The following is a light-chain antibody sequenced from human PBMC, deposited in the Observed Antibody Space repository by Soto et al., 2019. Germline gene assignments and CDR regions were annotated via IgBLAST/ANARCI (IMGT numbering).Light chain of an antibody. CDR3: QRYGSSPSWT. CDR1: QSVSTSY. CDR2: GAS. V-gene: IGKV3-20*01. Sequence: SVLTQSPGTLSLSPGARATLSCRASQSVSTSYLAWYQQKPGQAPRLLIYGASSRATGIPDRFSGSGSGTDFTLTINRLEPEDFAVYYCQRYGSSPSWTFGQGTKVDIK. J-gene: IGKJ1*01.